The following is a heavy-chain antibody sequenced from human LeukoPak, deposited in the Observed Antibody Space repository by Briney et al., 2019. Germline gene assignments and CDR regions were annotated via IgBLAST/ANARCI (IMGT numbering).Heavy chain of an antibody. J-gene: IGHJ1*01. V-gene: IGHV3-21*01. D-gene: IGHD6-6*01. CDR2: ISCSSRYI. CDR1: GFTFSSYS. Sequence: GGSLRLSCPASGFTFSSYSMNWVRQAPGKGLEWGSSISCSSRYIYYADSVKGRFTISRDDAKNSLYLQMNSLRAEDTAVYYCARDLTSSSTAYLQHWGQGTLVTVSS. CDR3: ARDLTSSSTAYLQH.